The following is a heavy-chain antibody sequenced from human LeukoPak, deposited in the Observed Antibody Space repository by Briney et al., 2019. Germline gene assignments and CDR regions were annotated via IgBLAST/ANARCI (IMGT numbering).Heavy chain of an antibody. CDR1: GYTFTSYG. CDR2: ISAYNGNT. Sequence: ASVKVSCKASGYTFTSYGISWVRQAPGQGLEWMGWISAYNGNTNYAQKLQGRVTMTTDTSTSTAYMELRSLRSDDTAVYYCARAYSGSYWGRYYYYMDVWGKGTTVTVS. D-gene: IGHD1-26*01. V-gene: IGHV1-18*01. J-gene: IGHJ6*03. CDR3: ARAYSGSYWGRYYYYMDV.